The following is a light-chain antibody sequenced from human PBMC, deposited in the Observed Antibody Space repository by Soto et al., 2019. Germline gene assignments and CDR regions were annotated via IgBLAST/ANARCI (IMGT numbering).Light chain of an antibody. Sequence: QSALTQPASVSGSRGQTITMSGTGSSDDIGTYEYISWHQHHPGKAPKLIIFGVYDRPSGISDRFSGPKSGNTASLTIFGLQVEDEAVYYCSSYTSGSTLPWVFGTGTKVTVL. J-gene: IGLJ1*01. CDR1: SDDIGTYEY. V-gene: IGLV2-14*01. CDR3: SSYTSGSTLPWV. CDR2: GVY.